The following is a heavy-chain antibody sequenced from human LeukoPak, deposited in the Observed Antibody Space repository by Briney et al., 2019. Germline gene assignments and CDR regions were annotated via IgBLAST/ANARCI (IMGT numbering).Heavy chain of an antibody. Sequence: GGSLRLSCAASGFTFSSYAMSWVRQAPGKGLEWVSAISGSGGSTYYADSVKGRFTISRDNSKNTLYLQMNSLRAEDTAVYYCAKDYIWARATSYYYDSSGYSPSDYWGQGTLVTVSS. V-gene: IGHV3-23*01. CDR2: ISGSGGST. D-gene: IGHD3-22*01. CDR3: AKDYIWARATSYYYDSSGYSPSDY. J-gene: IGHJ4*02. CDR1: GFTFSSYA.